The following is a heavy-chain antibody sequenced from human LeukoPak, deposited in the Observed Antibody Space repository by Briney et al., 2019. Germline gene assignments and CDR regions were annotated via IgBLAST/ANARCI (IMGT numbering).Heavy chain of an antibody. CDR2: ITSSSYI. CDR1: GFTFSSYT. D-gene: IGHD5-18*01. J-gene: IGHJ6*02. Sequence: GGSLRLSCAASGFTFSSYTMNWVRQAPGKGLEWVSSITSSSYIYSADSLKGRFTISRDNAKNSLDLQINSLRAEDTAVYYCARDNGGYTYSATYYYGIDVWGQGTTVTVFS. V-gene: IGHV3-21*01. CDR3: ARDNGGYTYSATYYYGIDV.